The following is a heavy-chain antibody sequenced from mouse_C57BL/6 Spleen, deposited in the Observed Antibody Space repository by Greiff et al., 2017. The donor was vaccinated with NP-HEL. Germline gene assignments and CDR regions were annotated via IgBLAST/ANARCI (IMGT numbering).Heavy chain of an antibody. J-gene: IGHJ2*01. CDR2: IYPRDGST. Sequence: QVQLKESGPELVKPGASVKLSCKASGYTFTSYDINWVKQRPGQGLEWIGWIYPRDGSTKYNEKFKGKATLTVDTSSSTAYMELHSLTSEDSAVYFCARGITTVVATSDFDYWGQGTTLTVSS. CDR3: ARGITTVVATSDFDY. V-gene: IGHV1-85*01. D-gene: IGHD1-1*01. CDR1: GYTFTSYD.